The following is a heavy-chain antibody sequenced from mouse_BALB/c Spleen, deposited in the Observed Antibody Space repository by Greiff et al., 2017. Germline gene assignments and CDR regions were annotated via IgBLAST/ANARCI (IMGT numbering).Heavy chain of an antibody. CDR3: TRGGLLWLPYWYFDV. CDR2: INPSNGGT. J-gene: IGHJ1*01. V-gene: IGHV1S81*02. CDR1: GYTFTSYY. Sequence: QVQLQQSGAELVKPGASVKLSCKASGYTFTSYYMYWVKQRPGQGLEWIGEINPSNGGTNFNEKFKSKATLTVDKSSSTAYMQLSSLTSEDSAVYYCTRGGLLWLPYWYFDVWGAGTTVTVSS. D-gene: IGHD2-2*01.